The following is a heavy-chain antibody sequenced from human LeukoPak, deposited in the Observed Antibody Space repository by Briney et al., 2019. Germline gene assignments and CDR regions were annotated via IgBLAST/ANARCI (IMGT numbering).Heavy chain of an antibody. D-gene: IGHD3-22*01. CDR1: GFTFSSYG. V-gene: IGHV3-33*01. Sequence: GRSLRLSCAASGFTFSSYGMHWVRQAPGKGLEWVAVIWYDGGNKYYADSVKGRFTISRDNSKNTLYLQMNSLRAEDTAVYYCARGPTYYYDSSGPKGFDYWGQGTLVTVSS. J-gene: IGHJ4*02. CDR3: ARGPTYYYDSSGPKGFDY. CDR2: IWYDGGNK.